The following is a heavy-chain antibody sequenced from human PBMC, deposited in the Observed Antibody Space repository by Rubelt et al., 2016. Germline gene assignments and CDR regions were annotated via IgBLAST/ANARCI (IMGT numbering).Heavy chain of an antibody. CDR3: ARAAEDYYDSSGYLDY. Sequence: QVQLQESGPGLVKPSQTLSLTCTVSGGSISSGGYYWSWIRQHPGKGLEWIGYIYYSGRTYYNPSLRSRVTISVDTSKNQFSLKLSSVTAADTAVYYCARAAEDYYDSSGYLDYWGQGTLVTVSS. D-gene: IGHD3-22*01. CDR1: GGSISSGGYY. J-gene: IGHJ4*02. V-gene: IGHV4-31*03. CDR2: IYYSGRT.